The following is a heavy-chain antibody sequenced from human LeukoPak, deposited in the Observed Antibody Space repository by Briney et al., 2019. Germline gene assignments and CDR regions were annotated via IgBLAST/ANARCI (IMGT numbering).Heavy chain of an antibody. CDR2: ISSSSSYI. D-gene: IGHD2-21*02. CDR3: ARVSYCGGDCSTGSFDY. Sequence: GRSLRLSCAASGFTFSSYGMHWVRQAPGKGLEWVSSISSSSSYIYYADSVKGRFTISRDNAKNSLYLQMNSLRAEDTAVYYCARVSYCGGDCSTGSFDYWGQGTLVTVSS. V-gene: IGHV3-21*01. J-gene: IGHJ4*02. CDR1: GFTFSSYG.